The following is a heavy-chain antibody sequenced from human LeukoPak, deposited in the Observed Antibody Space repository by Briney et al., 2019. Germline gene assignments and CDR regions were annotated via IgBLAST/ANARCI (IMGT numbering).Heavy chain of an antibody. D-gene: IGHD5-12*01. V-gene: IGHV4-59*01. Sequence: SETLSLTCTVSGGSISSYFWSWVRRPPWKGLEWIGYIYYSGSTNYNPSLKSRVTISVDTSKNQFSLKLASVTTADTAVYYCARDRWLGYWGQGTLVTVSS. CDR1: GGSISSYF. CDR3: ARDRWLGY. J-gene: IGHJ4*02. CDR2: IYYSGST.